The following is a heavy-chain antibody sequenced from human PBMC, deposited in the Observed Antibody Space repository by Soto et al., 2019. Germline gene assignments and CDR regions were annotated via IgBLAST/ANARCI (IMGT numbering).Heavy chain of an antibody. CDR3: ARASPYIVVRKPTGNQDYYGMEV. V-gene: IGHV1-69*01. CDR1: GGTFSNYT. CDR2: IIPVFGTT. J-gene: IGHJ6*02. D-gene: IGHD2-2*01. Sequence: QVQLVQSGAEVKKPGSSVKVFCKASGGTFSNYTISWVRQAPGQGLEWMGGIIPVFGTTDYEQKFQSRVTITADGSTSTAYMKLSSLRSADTAVYYCARASPYIVVRKPTGNQDYYGMEVWGQGTTVTGSS.